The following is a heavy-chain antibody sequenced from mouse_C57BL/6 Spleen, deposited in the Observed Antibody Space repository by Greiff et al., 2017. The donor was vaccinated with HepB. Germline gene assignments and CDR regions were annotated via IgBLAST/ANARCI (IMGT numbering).Heavy chain of an antibody. V-gene: IGHV1-52*01. CDR3: AKGDWTYYYAMDY. CDR1: GYTFTSYW. D-gene: IGHD3-3*01. CDR2: IDPSDSET. J-gene: IGHJ4*01. Sequence: QVQLQQPGAELVRPGSSVKLSCKASGYTFTSYWMHWVKPRPIQGLEWIGNIDPSDSETHYNQKFKDKATLTVDKSSSTAYMPLSSLTSEDSAVYYCAKGDWTYYYAMDYWGQGTSVTVSS.